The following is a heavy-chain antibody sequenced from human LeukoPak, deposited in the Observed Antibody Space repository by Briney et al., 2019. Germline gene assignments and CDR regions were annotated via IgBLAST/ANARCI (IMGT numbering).Heavy chain of an antibody. CDR1: GGSFSGYY. J-gene: IGHJ5*02. D-gene: IGHD3-3*01. V-gene: IGHV4-34*01. CDR2: INHSGST. Sequence: SETLSLTCAVYGGSFSGYYWSWIRQPPGKGLEWIGEINHSGSTNYNPSLKSRVTISVDTSKNQFSLKLSSVTAADTAVYYCARGHTYYDFWSGYYKSRFDPWGQGTPVTVSS. CDR3: ARGHTYYDFWSGYYKSRFDP.